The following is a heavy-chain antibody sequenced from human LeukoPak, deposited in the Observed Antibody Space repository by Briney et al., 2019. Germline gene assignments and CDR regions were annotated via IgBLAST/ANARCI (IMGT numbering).Heavy chain of an antibody. Sequence: SETLSLTCTVSGGSISSYYWSWIRQPPGKGLEWIGYIYYSGSTNYNPSLKSRVTISVDTSKNQFSLKLSSVTAAGTAVYYCARGATWSDYWGQGTLVTVSS. J-gene: IGHJ4*02. CDR1: GGSISSYY. D-gene: IGHD1-26*01. V-gene: IGHV4-59*01. CDR2: IYYSGST. CDR3: ARGATWSDY.